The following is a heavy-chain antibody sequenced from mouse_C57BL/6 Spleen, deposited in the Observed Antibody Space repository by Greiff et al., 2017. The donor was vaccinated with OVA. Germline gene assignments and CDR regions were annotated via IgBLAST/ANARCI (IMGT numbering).Heavy chain of an antibody. D-gene: IGHD1-1*01. CDR3: ARGINTVVRNDFDY. CDR1: GYAFSSSW. J-gene: IGHJ2*01. Sequence: VKLQESGPELVKPGASVKISCKASGYAFSSSWMNWVKQRPGKGLEWIGRIYPGDGDTNYNGKFKGKATLTADKSSSTAYMQLSSLTSEDSAVYFCARGINTVVRNDFDYWGQGTTLTVSS. V-gene: IGHV1-82*01. CDR2: IYPGDGDT.